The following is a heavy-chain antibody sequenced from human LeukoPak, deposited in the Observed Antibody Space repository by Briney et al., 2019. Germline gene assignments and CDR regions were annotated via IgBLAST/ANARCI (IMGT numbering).Heavy chain of an antibody. Sequence: GASVTVSCKASGYTFTGHYMHWVRQAPGQGLEWMGWINPNSGGTNYAQKFQGRVTMTRDTSISTAYMELSRLRSDDTAVYYCARGREMATITNYRNFDYWGQGTLVTVSS. CDR2: INPNSGGT. CDR3: ARGREMATITNYRNFDY. J-gene: IGHJ4*02. V-gene: IGHV1-2*02. D-gene: IGHD5-24*01. CDR1: GYTFTGHY.